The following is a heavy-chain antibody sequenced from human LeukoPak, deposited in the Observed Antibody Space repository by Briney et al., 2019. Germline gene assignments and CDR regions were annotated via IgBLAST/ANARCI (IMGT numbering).Heavy chain of an antibody. V-gene: IGHV4-39*07. J-gene: IGHJ6*03. Sequence: SETLSLTCTVSGGSISSSSYYWGWIRQPPGKGLEWIGSIYYSGSTYYNPSLKSRVTISVDTSKNQFSLKLSSVTAADTAVYYCARSDSSSWGYYYYYYMDVWGKGTTVTVSS. CDR1: GGSISSSSYY. CDR2: IYYSGST. D-gene: IGHD6-13*01. CDR3: ARSDSSSWGYYYYYYMDV.